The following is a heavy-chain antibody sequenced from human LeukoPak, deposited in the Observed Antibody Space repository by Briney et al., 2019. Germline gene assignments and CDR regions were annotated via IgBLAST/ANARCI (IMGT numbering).Heavy chain of an antibody. D-gene: IGHD6-13*01. V-gene: IGHV4-34*01. CDR1: GGSFSGYY. J-gene: IGHJ6*04. CDR3: ARGRYSSSWYYYYGMDV. CDR2: INHSGST. Sequence: PSETLSLTCAVYGGSFSGYYWSWIRQPPGKGLEWIGEINHSGSTNYNPFLKSRVTISVDTSKNQFSLKLSSVTAADTAVYYCARGRYSSSWYYYYGMDVWGKGTTVTVSS.